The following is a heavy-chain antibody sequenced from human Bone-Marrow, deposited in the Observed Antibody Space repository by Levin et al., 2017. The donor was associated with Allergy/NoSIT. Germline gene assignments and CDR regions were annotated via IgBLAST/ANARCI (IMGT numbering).Heavy chain of an antibody. J-gene: IGHJ4*02. V-gene: IGHV1-46*01. CDR2: INPSGGST. CDR3: ARGYCTNGVCSPYFDY. CDR1: GYTFTSYY. Sequence: GESLKISCKASGYTFTSYYMHWVRQAPGQGLEWMGIINPSGGSTSYAQKFQGRVTMTRDTSTSTVYMELSSLRSEDTAVYYCARGYCTNGVCSPYFDYWGQGTLVTVSS. D-gene: IGHD2-8*01.